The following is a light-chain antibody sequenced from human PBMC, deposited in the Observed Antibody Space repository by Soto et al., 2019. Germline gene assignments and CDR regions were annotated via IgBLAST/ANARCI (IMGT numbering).Light chain of an antibody. CDR2: EVS. V-gene: IGLV2-8*01. J-gene: IGLJ3*02. CDR3: SSYAGSNNWV. CDR1: SSDVGDYIY. Sequence: QSALTQPPSASGSPGQSVTISCTGTSSDVGDYIYVSWYQQYPGKAPKLMIYEVSKRPSGVPDRFSGSKSGNTASLTVSGLQAEDEADYYCSSYAGSNNWVFGGGTKVTVL.